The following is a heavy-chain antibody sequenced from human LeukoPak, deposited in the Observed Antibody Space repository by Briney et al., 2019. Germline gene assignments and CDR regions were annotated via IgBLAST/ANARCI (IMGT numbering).Heavy chain of an antibody. CDR2: ISSSGTTT. Sequence: EGSLRLSCAASGFTFSDYFMSWIRQAPGKGLEWVAYISSSGTTTYYADSVKGRFTISRDNAKNSVYLQMNSLRAEDTAVYYCARDISVGSGYYYTAYNWFDPWGQGTLVTVSS. J-gene: IGHJ5*02. CDR1: GFTFSDYF. CDR3: ARDISVGSGYYYTAYNWFDP. D-gene: IGHD3-22*01. V-gene: IGHV3-11*04.